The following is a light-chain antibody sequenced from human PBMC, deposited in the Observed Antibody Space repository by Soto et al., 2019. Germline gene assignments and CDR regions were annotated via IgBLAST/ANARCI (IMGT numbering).Light chain of an antibody. J-gene: IGKJ1*01. Sequence: EIVLTQSPATLSLSPGERATLSCRASQSVSSQLAWYRHKPGQAPRLLIYDPSNRATGIPDRFSGSGARTDLTLDSCCLEPEEFAGYERAQRVSPWTVGQGTKV. CDR3: AQRVSPWT. CDR1: QSVSSQ. CDR2: DPS. V-gene: IGKV3-11*01.